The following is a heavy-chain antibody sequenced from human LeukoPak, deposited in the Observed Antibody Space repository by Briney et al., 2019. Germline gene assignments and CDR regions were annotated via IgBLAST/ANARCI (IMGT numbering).Heavy chain of an antibody. J-gene: IGHJ4*02. Sequence: GGSLRLSCAASGSSVSDYYMSWIRQTPGKGLEWVSYPSGTTGYTNSADSVKGRFTISRDNARNSLYLQMNSLRAEDTAVYYCARETSPNSGNYAYWGQGTLVTVSS. V-gene: IGHV3-11*06. CDR1: GSSVSDYY. D-gene: IGHD1-26*01. CDR3: ARETSPNSGNYAY. CDR2: PSGTTGYT.